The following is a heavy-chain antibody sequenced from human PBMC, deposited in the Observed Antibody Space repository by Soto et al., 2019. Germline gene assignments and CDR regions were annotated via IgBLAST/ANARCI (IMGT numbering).Heavy chain of an antibody. V-gene: IGHV4-39*02. J-gene: IGHJ3*02. CDR2: IYYSGST. Sequence: SETLSLTCTVSGGSISSSSYYWGWIRQPPGKGLEWIGSIYYSGSTYYNPSLKSRVTISVDTSKNQFSLRLSSVTAADTAVYYCARERRGGAAFDIWGQGTMVTVSS. CDR3: ARERRGGAAFDI. CDR1: GGSISSSSYY. D-gene: IGHD3-16*01.